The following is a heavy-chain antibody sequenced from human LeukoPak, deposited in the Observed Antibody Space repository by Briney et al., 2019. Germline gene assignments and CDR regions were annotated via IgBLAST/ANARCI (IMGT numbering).Heavy chain of an antibody. V-gene: IGHV3-33*01. CDR3: ARNEYSSPRYMDV. CDR1: GFTFSSYG. Sequence: GRSLRLSCAASGFTFSSYGMHWVRQAPGKGLEWVAVIWDDGSNKYYADSVKGRFTISRDNSKNTLYLQMNSLSAEDTAVYYCARNEYSSPRYMDVWGKGTTVTVSS. J-gene: IGHJ6*03. D-gene: IGHD6-6*01. CDR2: IWDDGSNK.